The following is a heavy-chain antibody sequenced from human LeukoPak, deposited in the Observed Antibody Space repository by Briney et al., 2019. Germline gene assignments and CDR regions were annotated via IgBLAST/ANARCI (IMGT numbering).Heavy chain of an antibody. CDR3: ARDIVFDP. CDR1: GGSISSGSYY. Sequence: SQTLSLTCTVSGGSISSGSYYWSWIRQPAGKGLEWIGRIYTSGSTNYNPSLKSRVTISVDTSKNQFSLKLSSVTAADTAVYYCARDIVFDPWGQGTLVTVSS. V-gene: IGHV4-61*02. CDR2: IYTSGST. J-gene: IGHJ5*02. D-gene: IGHD2-15*01.